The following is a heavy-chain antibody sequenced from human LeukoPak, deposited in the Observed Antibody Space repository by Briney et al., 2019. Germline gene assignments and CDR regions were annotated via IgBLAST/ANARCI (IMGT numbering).Heavy chain of an antibody. D-gene: IGHD1-1*01. V-gene: IGHV3-7*01. CDR1: GFTFSSFW. Sequence: PGGSLRLSCVASGFTFSSFWMSWVRLTPGKGLEWVANIDQGGSATYYVGSVEGRFTISRDNAKNSLYLQMNSLRDEDTAVYYCPRSPAIGTVDFWGQGALVTVAS. CDR2: IDQGGSAT. CDR3: PRSPAIGTVDF. J-gene: IGHJ4*02.